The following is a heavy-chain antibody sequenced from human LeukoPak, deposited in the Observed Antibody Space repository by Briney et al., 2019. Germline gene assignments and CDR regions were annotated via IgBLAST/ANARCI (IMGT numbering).Heavy chain of an antibody. CDR1: GFTVSSNY. J-gene: IGHJ2*01. CDR3: AKDPHYYDSSGYYSGYFDL. Sequence: GGSLRLSCAASGFTVSSNYMSWVRQAPGKGLEWVAVISYDGSNKYYADSVKGRFTISRDNSKNTLYLQMNSLRAEDTAVYYCAKDPHYYDSSGYYSGYFDLWGRGTLVTVSS. V-gene: IGHV3-30*18. D-gene: IGHD3-22*01. CDR2: ISYDGSNK.